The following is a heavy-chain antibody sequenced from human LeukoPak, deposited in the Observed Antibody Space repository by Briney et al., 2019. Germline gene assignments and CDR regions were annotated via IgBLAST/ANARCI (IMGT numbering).Heavy chain of an antibody. CDR3: AKDRVLSDI. CDR2: IRSDGSNE. V-gene: IGHV3-30*02. D-gene: IGHD2/OR15-2a*01. Sequence: GGSLRLSCAASGFTFSITDMHWVRQAPGKGLEWVAYIRSDGSNEKYADSMKGRFTISRDNSKNTLYLQMSSLRGEDTAVYYCAKDRVLSDIWGQGTLVTVSS. J-gene: IGHJ4*02. CDR1: GFTFSITD.